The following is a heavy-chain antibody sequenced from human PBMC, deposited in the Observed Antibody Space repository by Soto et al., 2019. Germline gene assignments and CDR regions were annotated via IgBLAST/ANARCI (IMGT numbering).Heavy chain of an antibody. V-gene: IGHV1-69*06. Sequence: SVKVSCKASGGTFSSYAISWVRQAPGQGLEWMGGIIPIFGTANYAQKFQGRVTITADKSTSTAYMELSSLRSEDTAVYYCARDGYNYGDAFDIWGQGTMVTVSS. CDR1: GGTFSSYA. CDR2: IIPIFGTA. J-gene: IGHJ3*02. CDR3: ARDGYNYGDAFDI. D-gene: IGHD5-12*01.